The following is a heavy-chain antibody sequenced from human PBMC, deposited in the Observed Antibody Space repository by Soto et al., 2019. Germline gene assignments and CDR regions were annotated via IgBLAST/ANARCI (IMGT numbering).Heavy chain of an antibody. V-gene: IGHV4-59*02. D-gene: IGHD3-16*01. CDR1: CASVKNDY. Sequence: SETRSRTCTVACASVKNDYWTWIRQSAGNGLDWIGYMSYSVTISXXPCFRSRXXMSLDRSKNQXCLRLXCGAAAYPAFYYCARVIGGRKLFDYWGQGTLVTVSS. CDR3: ARVIGGRKLFDY. J-gene: IGHJ4*02. CDR2: MSYSVTI.